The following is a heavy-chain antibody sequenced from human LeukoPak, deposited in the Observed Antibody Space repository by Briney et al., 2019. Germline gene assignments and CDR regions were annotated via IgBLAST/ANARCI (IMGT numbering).Heavy chain of an antibody. V-gene: IGHV4-39*07. CDR3: ARRRAGYPLDY. CDR1: GGSISSSSDY. J-gene: IGHJ4*02. D-gene: IGHD5-12*01. Sequence: SETLSLTCTVSGGSISSSSDYWGWVRQPPGKGLEWIGSIYYSGSTYYNPSLKSRVTISVDTSKNQFSLKLSSVTAADTAVYYCARRRAGYPLDYWGQGTLVTVSS. CDR2: IYYSGST.